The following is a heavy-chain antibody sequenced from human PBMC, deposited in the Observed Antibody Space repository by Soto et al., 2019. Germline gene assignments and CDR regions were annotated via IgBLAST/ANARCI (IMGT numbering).Heavy chain of an antibody. J-gene: IGHJ6*02. CDR1: GGSISNYY. CDR3: ARDAMTTVIPYYYYYGMDV. CDR2: ISYSGST. Sequence: SETLSLTCTVSGGSISNYYWSWIRQPPGKGLEWIGYISYSGSTNYNPSLKSRLTISVDTSKNQFSLKLSSVTAADTAVYYCARDAMTTVIPYYYYYGMDVWGQGTTVTVSS. V-gene: IGHV4-59*01. D-gene: IGHD4-17*01.